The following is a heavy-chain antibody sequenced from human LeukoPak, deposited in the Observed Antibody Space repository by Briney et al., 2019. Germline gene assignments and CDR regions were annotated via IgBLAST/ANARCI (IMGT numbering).Heavy chain of an antibody. Sequence: SQTLSLTCAVSGGSISSGGYSWSWIRQPPGKGLEWIGYIYHSGSTYYNPSLKSRVTISVDRSKNQFSLKLSPVTAADTAVYYCAGGLDGDPIIDYWGQGTLVTVSS. CDR1: GGSISSGGYS. CDR3: AGGLDGDPIIDY. V-gene: IGHV4-30-2*01. CDR2: IYHSGST. J-gene: IGHJ4*02. D-gene: IGHD4-17*01.